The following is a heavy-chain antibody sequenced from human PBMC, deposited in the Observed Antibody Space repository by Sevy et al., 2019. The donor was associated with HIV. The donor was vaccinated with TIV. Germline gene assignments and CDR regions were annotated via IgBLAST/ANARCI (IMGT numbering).Heavy chain of an antibody. Sequence: ASVKVSCKASGYTFTSYGISWVRQAPGQGLEWMGWISGYNGNTNYAQKLQGRVTMTTDTSTGTAYMELRSLRSDDTAVYYCAGDSPSGWPYYFDYWGQGTLVTVSS. CDR1: GYTFTSYG. CDR3: AGDSPSGWPYYFDY. D-gene: IGHD6-19*01. J-gene: IGHJ4*02. CDR2: ISGYNGNT. V-gene: IGHV1-18*01.